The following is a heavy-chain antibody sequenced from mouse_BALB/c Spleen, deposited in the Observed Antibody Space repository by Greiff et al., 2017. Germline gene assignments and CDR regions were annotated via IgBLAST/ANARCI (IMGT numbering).Heavy chain of an antibody. V-gene: IGHV1S81*02. J-gene: IGHJ4*01. D-gene: IGHD2-14*01. CDR2: INPSNGRT. CDR1: GYTFTSYW. Sequence: QVQLQQPGAELVKPGASVKLSCKASGYTFTSYWMHWVKQRPGQGLEWIGEINPSNGRTNYNEKFKSKATLTVDKSSSTAYMQLSSLTSEDSAVYYCTRRHRYDYAMDYWGQGTSVTVSS. CDR3: TRRHRYDYAMDY.